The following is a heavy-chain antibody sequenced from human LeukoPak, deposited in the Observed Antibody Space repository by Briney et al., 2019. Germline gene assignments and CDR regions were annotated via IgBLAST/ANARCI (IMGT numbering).Heavy chain of an antibody. CDR3: ARLGSSSSLYYFDY. CDR2: IYYSGST. D-gene: IGHD6-6*01. J-gene: IGHJ4*02. Sequence: PSETLSLTCTVFGGSISSNSYYWGWIRQPPGAGLEWFGSIYYSGSTYYNPSLKSRVTISVDTSKNQFSLKLSSVTAADTAVYYCARLGSSSSLYYFDYWGQGTLVTVSS. V-gene: IGHV4-39*01. CDR1: GGSISSNSYY.